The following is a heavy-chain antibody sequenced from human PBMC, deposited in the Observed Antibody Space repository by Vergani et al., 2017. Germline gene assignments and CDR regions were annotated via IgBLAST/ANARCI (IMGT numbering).Heavy chain of an antibody. D-gene: IGHD6-25*01. J-gene: IGHJ6*03. V-gene: IGHV4-31*11. CDR2: IFYSGTT. CDR1: GGSISSGDHC. Sequence: QVQLQESGPGVVKPSQTLSITCAVSGGSISSGDHCWTWIRQRPGKGLEWIGYIFYSGTTYDNPSLRSRLTISVDTSQNQFSLKLRSVTDADTAVYYCARVDTQVPATSHFYYMDVWGKGTTVVVSS. CDR3: ARVDTQVPATSHFYYMDV.